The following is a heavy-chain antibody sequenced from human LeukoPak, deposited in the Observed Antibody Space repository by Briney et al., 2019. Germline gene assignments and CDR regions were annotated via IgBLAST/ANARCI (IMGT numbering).Heavy chain of an antibody. V-gene: IGHV1-8*02. CDR3: ARRDLWFGEFPDAFDI. Sequence: ASVKVSCKASGYTFTSYDINWVRQATGQGLEWMGWINPNSGNTGYAQKFQGRVTMTRNTSISTAYMELSSLRSEDTAVYYCARRDLWFGEFPDAFDIWGQGTMVTVSS. D-gene: IGHD3-10*01. CDR1: GYTFTSYD. J-gene: IGHJ3*02. CDR2: INPNSGNT.